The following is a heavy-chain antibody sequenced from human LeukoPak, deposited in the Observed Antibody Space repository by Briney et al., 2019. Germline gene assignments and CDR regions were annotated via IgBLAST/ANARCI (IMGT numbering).Heavy chain of an antibody. V-gene: IGHV4-61*02. CDR2: IYGSGST. D-gene: IGHD3-10*01. CDR3: AGDSSYGSGSYEYFDF. CDR1: GGSISSGSYY. Sequence: PSETLSLTCTVSGGSISSGSYYWSWIRQPAGKGLEWLGRIYGSGSTNYNPSLKSRLSMSVDTSKNQFSLKLSSVTAADTAIYYCAGDSSYGSGSYEYFDFWGQGILVTVSS. J-gene: IGHJ4*02.